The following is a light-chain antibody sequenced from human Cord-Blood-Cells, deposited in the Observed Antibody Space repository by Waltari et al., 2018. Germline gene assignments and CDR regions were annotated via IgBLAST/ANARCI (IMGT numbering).Light chain of an antibody. Sequence: EIVLTQSPATLSLSPGERATLSCRASQSVSSYLAWYQQKPGQAPRLLIYDASNSATGIPARFSGSGSGTDFTLTISSLESEDFAVYYCQQRSNWPRYTFGQGTKLEIK. J-gene: IGKJ2*01. V-gene: IGKV3-11*01. CDR2: DAS. CDR3: QQRSNWPRYT. CDR1: QSVSSY.